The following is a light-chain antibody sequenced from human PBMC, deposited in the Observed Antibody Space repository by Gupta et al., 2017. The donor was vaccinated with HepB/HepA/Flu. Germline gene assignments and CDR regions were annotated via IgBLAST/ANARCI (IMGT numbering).Light chain of an antibody. Sequence: AIRMTQSPSSFSASTGDRVTITCRASQDIGNYLAWYQQKPGQAPKILIWDATTWQSGVPSRFSGSGYGTDFTLTISCRQSEDFAPYYCQQHDRYLSWTFGQGTKVEIK. CDR2: DAT. CDR3: QQHDRYLSWT. J-gene: IGKJ1*01. V-gene: IGKV1-8*01. CDR1: QDIGNY.